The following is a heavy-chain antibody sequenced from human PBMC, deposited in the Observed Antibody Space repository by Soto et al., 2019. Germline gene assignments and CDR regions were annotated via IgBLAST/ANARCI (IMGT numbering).Heavy chain of an antibody. J-gene: IGHJ5*02. Sequence: QVQLQESGPGLVKPSQTLSLTCTVSGGSISSGGYYWSWIRQHPGKGLEWIGYIYYSGSTYYNPSLQSRVTISVTTSKNQFSLKLSSVTAADTAVYYCARMTKGGVVAAPNWFDPWGQGTLVTVSS. D-gene: IGHD2-15*01. CDR1: GGSISSGGYY. CDR3: ARMTKGGVVAAPNWFDP. V-gene: IGHV4-31*03. CDR2: IYYSGST.